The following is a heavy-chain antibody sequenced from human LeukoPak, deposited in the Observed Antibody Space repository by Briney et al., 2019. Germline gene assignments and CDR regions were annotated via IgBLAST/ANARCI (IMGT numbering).Heavy chain of an antibody. Sequence: SETLSLTCTVSGGSISSSSYYWGWIRQPPGKGLEWIGSIYYSGSTYYNPSLKSRVTISVDTSKNQFSLKLSSVTAADTAVYYCARLRIQLWLDYWGQGTLVTVSS. J-gene: IGHJ4*02. CDR2: IYYSGST. CDR3: ARLRIQLWLDY. CDR1: GGSISSSSYY. D-gene: IGHD5-18*01. V-gene: IGHV4-39*01.